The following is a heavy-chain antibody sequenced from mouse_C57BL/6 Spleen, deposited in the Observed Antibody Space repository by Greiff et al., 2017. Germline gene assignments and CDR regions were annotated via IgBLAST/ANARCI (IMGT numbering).Heavy chain of an antibody. D-gene: IGHD2-5*01. CDR2: ISYDGSN. CDR1: GYSITSGYY. CDR3: ARVDYSNYRYFDV. Sequence: EVKLQESGPGLVKPSQSLSLTCSVTGYSITSGYYWNWIRQFPGNKLEWMGYISYDGSNNYNPSLKNRISITRDTSKNQFFLKLNSVTTEDTATYYCARVDYSNYRYFDVWGTGTTVTVSS. V-gene: IGHV3-6*01. J-gene: IGHJ1*03.